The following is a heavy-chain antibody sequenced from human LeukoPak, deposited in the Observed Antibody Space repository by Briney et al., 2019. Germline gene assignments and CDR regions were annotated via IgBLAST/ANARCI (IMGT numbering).Heavy chain of an antibody. J-gene: IGHJ4*02. CDR3: ARKSGSSGYPFDY. CDR2: ITSSSSTM. CDR1: GFPFSSYS. Sequence: GGSLRLSCAASGFPFSSYSMNWVRQAPGKGLEWVSYITSSSSTMYYADAVKGRFAISRDNAKNSLDLQMNRLRAEDTAVYYCARKSGSSGYPFDYWGQGILVTVSS. D-gene: IGHD3-22*01. V-gene: IGHV3-48*01.